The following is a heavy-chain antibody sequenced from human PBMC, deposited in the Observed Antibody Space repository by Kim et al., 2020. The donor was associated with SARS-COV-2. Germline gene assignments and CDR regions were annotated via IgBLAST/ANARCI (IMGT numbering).Heavy chain of an antibody. CDR3: ARLEAAAGINYYYYGMDV. V-gene: IGHV4-39*01. J-gene: IGHJ6*02. Sequence: KSRVTISVDTSKNQFSLKLSSVTPADTAVYYCARLEAAAGINYYYYGMDVWGQGTTVTVSS. D-gene: IGHD6-13*01.